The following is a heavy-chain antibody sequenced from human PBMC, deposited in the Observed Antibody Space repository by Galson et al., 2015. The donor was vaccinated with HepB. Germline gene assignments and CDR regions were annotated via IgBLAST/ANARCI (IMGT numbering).Heavy chain of an antibody. V-gene: IGHV3-23*01. CDR2: ITGSGGST. Sequence: LRLSCAASGFTFSSYAMSWVRQAPGKGLECVSLITGSGGSTHYADSVKGRFTISRDNSKNTLYLQMNSLRAEDTAVYYCAKDQGSGRRLYYFDYWGQGTLVTVSS. J-gene: IGHJ4*02. CDR3: AKDQGSGRRLYYFDY. CDR1: GFTFSSYA. D-gene: IGHD6-19*01.